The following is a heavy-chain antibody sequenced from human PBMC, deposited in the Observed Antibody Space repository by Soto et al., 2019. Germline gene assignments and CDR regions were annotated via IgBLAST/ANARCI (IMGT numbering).Heavy chain of an antibody. D-gene: IGHD6-13*01. J-gene: IGHJ4*02. CDR1: GYTFSNFW. CDR3: ARSPRSSPYFDY. CDR2: IYPGDYET. Sequence: GESLKISCQCSGYTFSNFWIAWVRQLPGKGLEWMGIIYPGDYETRYSPSFHGKVTISADRSIGTAYLQCSSLEASDSAFYFCARSPRSSPYFDYWGQGALVTVSS. V-gene: IGHV5-51*01.